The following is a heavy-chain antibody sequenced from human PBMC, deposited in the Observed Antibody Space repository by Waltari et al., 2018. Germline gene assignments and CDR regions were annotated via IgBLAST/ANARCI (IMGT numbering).Heavy chain of an antibody. CDR3: AREDIGSYYYYYMDV. CDR1: SGSISSGRYY. CDR2: IYTSGST. J-gene: IGHJ6*03. V-gene: IGHV4-61*02. Sequence: QVQLQESGPGLVKPSQTLSLTCTVSSGSISSGRYYWSWIRQPAGKGLEWIGRIYTSGSTNYNPSLKSRVTISVDTSKNQFSLKLSSVTAADTAVYYCAREDIGSYYYYYMDVWGKGTTVTVSS.